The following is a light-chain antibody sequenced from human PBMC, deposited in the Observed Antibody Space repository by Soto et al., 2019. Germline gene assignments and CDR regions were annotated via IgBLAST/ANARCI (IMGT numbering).Light chain of an antibody. CDR3: QQYGSPWA. CDR1: QSVSSSY. J-gene: IGKJ4*01. CDR2: GAS. Sequence: EIVLTQSPGTLSLSPGERATLSCRASQSVSSSYLAWYQQKPGQAPRLLIYGASSRATGIPDRFSGSGSGTDFTLTISRLEPEDFAVYYCQQYGSPWAFGGGTKVGIK. V-gene: IGKV3-20*01.